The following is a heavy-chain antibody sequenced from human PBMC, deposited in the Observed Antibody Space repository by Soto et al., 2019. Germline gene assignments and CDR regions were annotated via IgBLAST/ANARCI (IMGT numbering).Heavy chain of an antibody. CDR1: GGSISSYY. V-gene: IGHV4-59*08. CDR2: IYYSGST. Sequence: QVQLQESGPGLVKPSETLSLTCTVSGGSISSYYWSWIRQPPGKGLEWIGYIYYSGSTNYNPSLKSRVTLSVDTSKNQCSLRLNSVTAADTAVYYCARRWGGTFDIWGQGTMVTVSS. J-gene: IGHJ3*02. D-gene: IGHD3-10*01. CDR3: ARRWGGTFDI.